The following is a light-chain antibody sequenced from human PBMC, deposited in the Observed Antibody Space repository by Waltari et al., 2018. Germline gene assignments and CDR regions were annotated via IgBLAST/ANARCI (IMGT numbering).Light chain of an antibody. CDR2: GAS. CDR3: QQYGSSLPMYT. Sequence: EIVLTQSPGTLSLSPGERATLSCRASQSVSSSYLAWYQQKPGQAPRLLIYGASSRATGIPDRFSGSGSGTDFTLTISRLEPEDFAVYYCQQYGSSLPMYTFGQGTKLESK. CDR1: QSVSSSY. J-gene: IGKJ2*01. V-gene: IGKV3-20*01.